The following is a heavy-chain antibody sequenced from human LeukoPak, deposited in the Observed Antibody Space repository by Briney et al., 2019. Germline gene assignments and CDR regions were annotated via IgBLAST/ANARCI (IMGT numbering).Heavy chain of an antibody. CDR3: ARNGERYSYGSPYFDY. Sequence: PGGSLRLSCAASGFTFSSYGMPWVRQAPGKGLEWVAVIWYDGSNKYYADSVKGRFTISRDNSKNTLYLQMNSLRAEDTAVYYCARNGERYSYGSPYFDYWGQGTLVTVSS. CDR1: GFTFSSYG. CDR2: IWYDGSNK. V-gene: IGHV3-33*01. D-gene: IGHD5-18*01. J-gene: IGHJ4*02.